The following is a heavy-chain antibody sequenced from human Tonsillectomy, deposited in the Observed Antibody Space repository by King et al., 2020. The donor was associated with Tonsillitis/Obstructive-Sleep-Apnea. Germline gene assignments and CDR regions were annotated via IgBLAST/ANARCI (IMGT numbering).Heavy chain of an antibody. CDR3: ARGLAVAGVDYDY. J-gene: IGHJ4*02. Sequence: VQLVESGGGLVKPGGSLRLSCAASGFTFSRYSMIWVRQAPGKGLEWVSSISGSSNYIYYADSVKGRFSISRDNAKNSLYLQMKSLRAEDTAVYFCARGLAVAGVDYDYWGQGTLVTVSS. CDR2: ISGSSNYI. V-gene: IGHV3-21*01. D-gene: IGHD6-19*01. CDR1: GFTFSRYS.